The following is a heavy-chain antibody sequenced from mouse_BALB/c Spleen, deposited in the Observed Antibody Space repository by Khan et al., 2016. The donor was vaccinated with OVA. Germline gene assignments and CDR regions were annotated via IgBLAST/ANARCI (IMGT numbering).Heavy chain of an antibody. CDR3: ARERALYGPAWFDY. CDR2: IYPGDGDT. Sequence: QVQLQQSGAELVRPGSSVKISCKASGYAFSSYWMNWVKQRPGQGLEWIGQIYPGDGDTNYNGKFKGKATLTADKSSSTAYMQLSSLTSEDSAVYFCARERALYGPAWFDYWGQGTLVTVSA. D-gene: IGHD1-2*01. J-gene: IGHJ3*01. CDR1: GYAFSSYW. V-gene: IGHV1-80*01.